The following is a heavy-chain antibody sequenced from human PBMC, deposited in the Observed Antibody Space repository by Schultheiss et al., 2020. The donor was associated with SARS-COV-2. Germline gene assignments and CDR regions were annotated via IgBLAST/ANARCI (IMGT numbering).Heavy chain of an antibody. Sequence: GGSLRLSCAASGFTFSSYAMHWVRQAPGKGLEWVAVSWYDGSNKYHADSVKGRFTMSRDNSRNTLYLQMNSLRDEDTAVYYCARIMITFGGPSFDYWGQGTLVTVSS. CDR1: GFTFSSYA. J-gene: IGHJ4*02. V-gene: IGHV3-33*08. D-gene: IGHD3-16*01. CDR3: ARIMITFGGPSFDY. CDR2: SWYDGSNK.